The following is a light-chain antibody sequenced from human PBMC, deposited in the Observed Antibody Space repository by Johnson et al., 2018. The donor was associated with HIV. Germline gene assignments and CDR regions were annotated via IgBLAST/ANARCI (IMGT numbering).Light chain of an antibody. J-gene: IGLJ1*01. CDR3: GTWDSSLSAVV. V-gene: IGLV1-51*02. Sequence: QSVLTQPPSVSAAPGQKVTISCSGTSSNVGNNYVSWYQQLPGGAPKLLIYENNKRPSGIPDRFSGSKSGTSATLGITGLQTGDEADYYCGTWDSSLSAVVFGTGTKVTVL. CDR1: SSNVGNNY. CDR2: ENN.